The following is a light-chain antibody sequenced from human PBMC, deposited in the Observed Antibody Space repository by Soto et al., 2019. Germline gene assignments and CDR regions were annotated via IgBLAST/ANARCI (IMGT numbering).Light chain of an antibody. CDR2: DVS. J-gene: IGKJ5*01. CDR3: LQHHNYPPIT. V-gene: IGKV1-17*02. CDR1: QGVRNA. Sequence: DIPMTQSPSSLSASVGDRVTITCRASQGVRNALAWYQQKPGKAPKRLIYDVSSLQSGVPSRFSGSGSGTEFTLTISNLQPEDSATYYCLQHHNYPPITFGQGTRLEIK.